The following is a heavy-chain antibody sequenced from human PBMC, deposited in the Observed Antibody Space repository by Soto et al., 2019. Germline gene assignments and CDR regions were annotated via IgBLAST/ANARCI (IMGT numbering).Heavy chain of an antibody. CDR3: ASNEDYDH. Sequence: QVQLVESGGGVVQPGRFLRLSCAASGFTFSSYAMHWVRQAPGKGLEWVAVISYDGSNKYYADSVKGRFTISRDNSKNTLYLQMNSLRAEDTAVYYCASNEDYDHWGQGTLVTVPS. CDR1: GFTFSSYA. V-gene: IGHV3-30-3*01. D-gene: IGHD3-22*01. J-gene: IGHJ4*02. CDR2: ISYDGSNK.